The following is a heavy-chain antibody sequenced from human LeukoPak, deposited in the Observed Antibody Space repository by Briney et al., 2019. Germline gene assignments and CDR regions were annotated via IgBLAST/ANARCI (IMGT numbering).Heavy chain of an antibody. CDR2: ISGSGGST. CDR1: GFTFSSYA. V-gene: IGHV3-23*01. CDR3: AKATYYYGSGSYYISPDY. J-gene: IGHJ4*02. D-gene: IGHD3-10*01. Sequence: GGSLRLSCAASGFTFSSYAMSWVRQAPGKGLEWVSAISGSGGSTYYADSVKGRFTISRDNSKNTLYLQMNSLRAEDTAVYYCAKATYYYGSGSYYISPDYWGQGTLVTVSS.